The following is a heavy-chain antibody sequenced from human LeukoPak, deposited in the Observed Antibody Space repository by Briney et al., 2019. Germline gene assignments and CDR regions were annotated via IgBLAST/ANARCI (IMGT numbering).Heavy chain of an antibody. D-gene: IGHD6-19*01. CDR2: INHSGST. CDR3: ARRNPIIRRTTGPIGYSSGWYPRGTMYYFDY. CDR1: GGSFSGYY. J-gene: IGHJ4*02. V-gene: IGHV4-34*01. Sequence: PSETLSLTCAVYGGSFSGYYWSWIRQPPGKGLEWIGEINHSGSTNYNPSLKSRVTISVDTSKNQFSLKLSSVTAADTAVYYCARRNPIIRRTTGPIGYSSGWYPRGTMYYFDYWGQGTLVTVSS.